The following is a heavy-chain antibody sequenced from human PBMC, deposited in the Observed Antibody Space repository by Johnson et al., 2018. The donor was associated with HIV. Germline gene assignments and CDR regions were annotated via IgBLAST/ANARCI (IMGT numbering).Heavy chain of an antibody. CDR3: AKDSSGWYSGAFDI. V-gene: IGHV3-NL1*01. CDR2: IYRGGST. CDR1: GFTFSSYA. D-gene: IGHD6-19*01. Sequence: QVQLVESGGGVVQPGRSLRLSCAASGFTFSSYAMHWVRQAPGKGLEWVSVIYRGGSTYYADSVKGRFTISRDNSKNTLYLQMNSLRAEDTAVYYCAKDSSGWYSGAFDIWGQGTMVTVSS. J-gene: IGHJ3*02.